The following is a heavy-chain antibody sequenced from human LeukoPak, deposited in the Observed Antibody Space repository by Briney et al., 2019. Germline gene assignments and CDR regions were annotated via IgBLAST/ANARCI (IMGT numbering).Heavy chain of an antibody. CDR2: IKQDGSEK. D-gene: IGHD5-12*01. J-gene: IGHJ5*02. CDR3: ARDRGYSGYDYLGYWFDP. V-gene: IGHV3-7*01. CDR1: GSTFSSYS. Sequence: GSLRLSCAGSGSTFSSYSMNWVRQAPGKGLEWVANIKQDGSEKYYVDSVKGRFTISRDNAKNSLYLQMNSLRAEDTAVYYCARDRGYSGYDYLGYWFDPWGQGTLVTVSS.